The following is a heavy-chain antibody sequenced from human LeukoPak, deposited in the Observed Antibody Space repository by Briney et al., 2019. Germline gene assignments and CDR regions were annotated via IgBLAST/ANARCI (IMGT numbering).Heavy chain of an antibody. CDR1: GFSYSTYE. Sequence: GGSLRLSCAASGFSYSTYEMNWVRQAPGKGLEWVSYISRSGSYTYYAASVKGRFTISRDDAKSSLYLQMNSLRAEDTALYFCARSTILNAFDSWGQGILVTVSS. J-gene: IGHJ4*02. D-gene: IGHD1-26*01. CDR2: ISRSGSYT. CDR3: ARSTILNAFDS. V-gene: IGHV3-48*03.